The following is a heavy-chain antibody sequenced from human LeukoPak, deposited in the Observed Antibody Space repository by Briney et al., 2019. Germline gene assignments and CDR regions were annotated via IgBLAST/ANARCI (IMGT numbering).Heavy chain of an antibody. CDR3: TRVGYIDEGIDY. CDR1: GFTFSSYG. V-gene: IGHV3-7*04. J-gene: IGHJ4*02. Sequence: GGSLRLSCAASGFTFSSYGMHWVRQAPGKGLEWVANIKQDGSKKSYVDSVKGRFTISRDNAKNSLYLQMNSLRAEDTAIYYCTRVGYIDEGIDYWGQGTLVTVSS. D-gene: IGHD5-24*01. CDR2: IKQDGSKK.